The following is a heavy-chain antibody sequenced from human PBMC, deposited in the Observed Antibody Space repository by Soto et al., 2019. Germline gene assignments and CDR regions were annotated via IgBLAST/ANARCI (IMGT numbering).Heavy chain of an antibody. CDR3: ARLARSRDGYNPPHFDY. Sequence: SETLSLTCAVSGYSISSSNWWGWIRQPPGKGLEWIGYIYYSGSTYYNPSLKSRVTISVDTSRNQFSLKLSSVTAADTAVYYCARLARSRDGYNPPHFDYWGQGTLVTVSS. CDR1: GYSISSSNW. J-gene: IGHJ4*02. D-gene: IGHD5-12*01. CDR2: IYYSGST. V-gene: IGHV4-28*01.